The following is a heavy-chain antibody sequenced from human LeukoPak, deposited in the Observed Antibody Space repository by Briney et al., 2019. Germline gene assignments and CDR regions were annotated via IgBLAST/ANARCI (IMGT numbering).Heavy chain of an antibody. CDR2: ISSSSSYI. D-gene: IGHD1-26*01. Sequence: GGSLRLSCAASGFTFSSYSMNWVRQAPGKGLEWVSSISSSSSYIYYADSVKGRFTISRDNAKNSLYLQMNSLRAEDTAVYYCAREIPIMTWEPGPGEYFQHWGQGTLVTVSS. CDR3: AREIPIMTWEPGPGEYFQH. CDR1: GFTFSSYS. J-gene: IGHJ1*01. V-gene: IGHV3-21*01.